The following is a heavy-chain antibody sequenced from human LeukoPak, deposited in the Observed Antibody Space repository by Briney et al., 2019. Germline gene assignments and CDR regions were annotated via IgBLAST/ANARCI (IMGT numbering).Heavy chain of an antibody. CDR1: GYTFTTYY. Sequence: GASVKVSCKASGYTFTTYYMHWVRQAPGQGLEWVGVINPTIDYTAYAQKFQGRVTMTRDMSTSTVYMDLSSLRPEDTALYYCARSANAPPDYWGQGTLLTVSS. CDR2: INPTIDYT. V-gene: IGHV1-46*01. D-gene: IGHD4/OR15-4a*01. CDR3: ARSANAPPDY. J-gene: IGHJ4*02.